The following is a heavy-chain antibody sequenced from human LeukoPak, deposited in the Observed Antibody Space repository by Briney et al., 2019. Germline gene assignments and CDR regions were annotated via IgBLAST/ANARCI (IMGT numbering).Heavy chain of an antibody. CDR1: GGSISSSSYY. CDR3: ARCYGSGSRAIDY. CDR2: IYYSGST. J-gene: IGHJ4*02. D-gene: IGHD3-10*01. V-gene: IGHV4-39*01. Sequence: SETLSLTCSVSGGSISSSSYYWGWIRQPPGKGLEWIGSIYYSGSTYYNPSLKSRVTISVDTSKNQFSLKLSSVTAADTAVYYCARCYGSGSRAIDYWGQGTLVTVSS.